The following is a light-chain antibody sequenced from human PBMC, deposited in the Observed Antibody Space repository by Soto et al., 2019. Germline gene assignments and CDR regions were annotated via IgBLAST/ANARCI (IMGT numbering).Light chain of an antibody. V-gene: IGKV3-20*01. CDR3: QQYGATPVT. Sequence: EIVLTQSPDTLSLSPGERVTLSCRASQSVTNSYLARYQQKPGQGPRLLIHGASSRATGTLDRFSGSGSGTDFTLIISRLEPEDFAVYYCQQYGATPVTFGQGTKLDIK. CDR2: GAS. J-gene: IGKJ1*01. CDR1: QSVTNSY.